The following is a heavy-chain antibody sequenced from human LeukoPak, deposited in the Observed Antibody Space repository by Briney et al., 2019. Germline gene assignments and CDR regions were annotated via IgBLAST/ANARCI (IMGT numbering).Heavy chain of an antibody. CDR1: GGSISSYY. CDR2: IYTSGST. Sequence: SETLSLTCTVSGGSISSYYWSWIRQPPGKGLEWIGYIYTSGSTNYNPSLKSRVTISVDTSKNQFSLELSSVTAADTAVYYCARHVREYSSSYYFDYWGQGTLVTVSS. V-gene: IGHV4-4*09. J-gene: IGHJ4*02. D-gene: IGHD6-6*01. CDR3: ARHVREYSSSYYFDY.